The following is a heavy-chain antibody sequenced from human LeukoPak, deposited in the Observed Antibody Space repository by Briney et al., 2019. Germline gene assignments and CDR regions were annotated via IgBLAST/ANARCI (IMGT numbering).Heavy chain of an antibody. Sequence: PSETLSLTCAVYGGSFSGYYWSWIRQPPGKGLEWIGEINHSGSTNYNPSLKSRVTISVDTSKNQFSLKLSSVTAADTAVYYCARDQSSGWYPGSGWFDPWGQGTLVTVSS. CDR1: GGSFSGYY. D-gene: IGHD6-19*01. CDR3: ARDQSSGWYPGSGWFDP. V-gene: IGHV4-34*01. CDR2: INHSGST. J-gene: IGHJ5*02.